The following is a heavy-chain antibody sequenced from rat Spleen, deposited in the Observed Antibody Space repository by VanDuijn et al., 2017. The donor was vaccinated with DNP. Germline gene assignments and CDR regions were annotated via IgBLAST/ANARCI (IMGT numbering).Heavy chain of an antibody. CDR2: ISTNGGNS. J-gene: IGHJ2*01. Sequence: EVQLVESGGGLVQPGRSLKLSCAASGFTFSKYGMAWVRQAPTQGLEWVASISTNGGNSYYRDSVKGRFTISRDNSKSTLYLQTDSLRSEDTATYYCTTLNFYASLSGYFDYWGQGVMVTVSS. V-gene: IGHV5-27*01. CDR3: TTLNFYASLSGYFDY. D-gene: IGHD4-3*01. CDR1: GFTFSKYG.